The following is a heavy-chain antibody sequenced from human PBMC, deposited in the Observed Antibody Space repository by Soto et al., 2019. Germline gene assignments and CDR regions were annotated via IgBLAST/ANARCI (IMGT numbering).Heavy chain of an antibody. Sequence: QVQLHQWGSGLLKPSETLSLSCAVYGGMYNDYYWSWIRQPPGKGLEWIGEIDNLGNTNYSPSFKRRVTISQDKSKNQFSLTLTSVTAADAAVYFCANDYGDYRNDAFDIWSQGTEVTVTS. V-gene: IGHV4-34*08. CDR1: GGMYNDYY. CDR3: ANDYGDYRNDAFDI. D-gene: IGHD4-17*01. CDR2: IDNLGNT. J-gene: IGHJ3*02.